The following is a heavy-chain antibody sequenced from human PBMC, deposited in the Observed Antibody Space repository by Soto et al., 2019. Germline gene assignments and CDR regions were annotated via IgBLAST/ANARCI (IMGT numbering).Heavy chain of an antibody. CDR1: GFTFSGFY. V-gene: IGHV1-2*02. J-gene: IGHJ6*02. CDR2: IKPNTDDT. Sequence: QVQLVQSGAAVKRPGASVKVSCEPSGFTFSGFYLHWVRQAPGQGIEWMGWIKPNTDDTGYAQKFQGRVTLTWDTSSSAGYLDLSRLRSYDTAVYYCARSPYSLEGDGQHYYYGMDLWGLGTTVTVSS. D-gene: IGHD2-15*01. CDR3: ARSPYSLEGDGQHYYYGMDL.